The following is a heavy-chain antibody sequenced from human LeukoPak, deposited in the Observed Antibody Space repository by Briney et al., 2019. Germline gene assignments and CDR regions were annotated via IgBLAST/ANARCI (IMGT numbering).Heavy chain of an antibody. J-gene: IGHJ6*03. CDR2: IYYSGST. V-gene: IGHV4-59*01. Sequence: SETLSLTCTVSGGSISSYYWSWIRQPPGKGLERIGYIYYSGSTNYNPSLKSRVTISVDTSKNQFSLKLSSVTAADTAVYYCARALYYYYYYMDVWGKGTTVTVSS. CDR3: ARALYYYYYYMDV. CDR1: GGSISSYY.